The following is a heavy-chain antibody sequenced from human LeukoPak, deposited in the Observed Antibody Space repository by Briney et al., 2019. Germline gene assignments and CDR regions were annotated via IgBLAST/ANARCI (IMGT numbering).Heavy chain of an antibody. D-gene: IGHD6-6*01. CDR1: GYSLSTGYN. Sequence: SETLSLTCTVSGYSLSTGYNWGWIRQPPGKGLEWIANIYHSGSTSYNPSLKSRVTISVDTSKNQFSLQLNSVTPEDTAVYYCARSRAARPLQHWGQGTLVTVSS. J-gene: IGHJ1*01. CDR2: IYHSGST. V-gene: IGHV4-38-2*02. CDR3: ARSRAARPLQH.